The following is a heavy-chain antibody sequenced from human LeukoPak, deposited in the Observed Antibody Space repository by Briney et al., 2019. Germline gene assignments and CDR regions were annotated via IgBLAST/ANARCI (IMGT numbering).Heavy chain of an antibody. V-gene: IGHV5-51*01. D-gene: IGHD3-10*01. J-gene: IGHJ4*02. Sequence: GESLKISCKGSGYSFTSYWIGWVRQMPGKGLEWMGMIFSGDSDTLYSPSFQGQVTISADKSISTAYLQWSSLKASDTAMYYCATSESQTRFDFWGQGTLVTASS. CDR2: IFSGDSDT. CDR1: GYSFTSYW. CDR3: ATSESQTRFDF.